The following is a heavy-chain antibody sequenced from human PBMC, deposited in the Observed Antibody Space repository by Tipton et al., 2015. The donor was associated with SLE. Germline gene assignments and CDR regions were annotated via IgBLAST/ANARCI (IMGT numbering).Heavy chain of an antibody. J-gene: IGHJ4*02. Sequence: TLSLTCTVSGGSISSKNYYWGWIRQPPGKGLEWIGSIHYSGSTYDNPSFKSRVTISVDTSQTQFSLKLTSVTAADTAVYYCARRDNFWGSYRRAHPYFDLWGQGALVTVSS. V-gene: IGHV4-39*07. D-gene: IGHD3-16*02. CDR2: IHYSGST. CDR3: ARRDNFWGSYRRAHPYFDL. CDR1: GGSISSKNYY.